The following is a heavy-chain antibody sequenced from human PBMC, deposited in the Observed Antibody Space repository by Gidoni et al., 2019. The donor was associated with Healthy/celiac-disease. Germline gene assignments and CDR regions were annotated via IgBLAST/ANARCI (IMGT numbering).Heavy chain of an antibody. CDR1: GYSISSGYY. CDR3: ARDPGGVDGWYGDY. D-gene: IGHD6-19*01. J-gene: IGHJ4*02. Sequence: QVQLQESGPGLVKPSETLSLTCAVSGYSISSGYYWGWIRQPPGKGLEWIGSIYHSGSTYYNPSLKSRVTISVDTSKNQFSLKLSSVTAADTAVYYCARDPGGVDGWYGDYWGQGTLVTVSS. CDR2: IYHSGST. V-gene: IGHV4-38-2*02.